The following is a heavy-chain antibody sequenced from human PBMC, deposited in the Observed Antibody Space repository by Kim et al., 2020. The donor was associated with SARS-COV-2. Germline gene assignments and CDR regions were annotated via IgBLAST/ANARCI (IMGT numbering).Heavy chain of an antibody. V-gene: IGHV1-3*01. J-gene: IGHJ4*02. D-gene: IGHD3-16*01. CDR1: GHFFTRDS. Sequence: ASVKVSCKTSGHFFTRDSIHWVRQAPGQGLEWMGGIDCGNGNTIYSQKFQGRVTFTTDTFASTAYMELSFLRSEDSAVYYCLGGFYFDYWCQGTLVTVSS. CDR2: IDCGNGNT. CDR3: LGGFYFDY.